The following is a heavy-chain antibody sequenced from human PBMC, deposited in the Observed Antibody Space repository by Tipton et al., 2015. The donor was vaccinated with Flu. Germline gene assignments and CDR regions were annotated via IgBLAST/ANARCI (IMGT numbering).Heavy chain of an antibody. J-gene: IGHJ4*02. CDR3: AVPLSGYHDVAN. Sequence: SLRLSCAASGFAFRSYEMNWVRQAPGKGLEWIAYISTFNSVHYADSVKGRFTISRDNAKNSLYLQMNSLRAEDTALYYCAVPLSGYHDVANWGQGTLVTVSS. V-gene: IGHV3-48*03. CDR2: ISTFNSV. CDR1: GFAFRSYE. D-gene: IGHD3-22*01.